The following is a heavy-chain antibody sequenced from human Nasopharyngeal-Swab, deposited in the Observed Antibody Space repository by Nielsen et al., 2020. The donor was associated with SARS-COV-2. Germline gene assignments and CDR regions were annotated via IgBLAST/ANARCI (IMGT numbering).Heavy chain of an antibody. D-gene: IGHD3-9*01. CDR1: GGSFSGYY. CDR3: ASSENYDILTGYPRYYYYYYMDV. J-gene: IGHJ6*03. Sequence: SETLSLTCAVYGGSFSGYYWSWIRQPPGKGLEWIGEINHSGSTNYNPSLKSRVTISVDTSKNQFSLKLSSVTAADTAVYYCASSENYDILTGYPRYYYYYYMDVWGKGTTFTVSS. V-gene: IGHV4-34*01. CDR2: INHSGST.